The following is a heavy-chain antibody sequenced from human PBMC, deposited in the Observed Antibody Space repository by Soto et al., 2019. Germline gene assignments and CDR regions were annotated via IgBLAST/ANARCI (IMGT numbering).Heavy chain of an antibody. CDR3: AKGLGSSPTSCYDY. D-gene: IGHD2-2*01. Sequence: PGGSLRLSCAASGFTFNNYAMNWVRQAPGKGLEWVSTISTSGDNTYYADSVKGRFTIARDNSKNTLYLQMNSLGAEDTAVYYCAKGLGSSPTSCYDYWGQGTLVTVSS. CDR1: GFTFNNYA. CDR2: ISTSGDNT. J-gene: IGHJ4*02. V-gene: IGHV3-23*01.